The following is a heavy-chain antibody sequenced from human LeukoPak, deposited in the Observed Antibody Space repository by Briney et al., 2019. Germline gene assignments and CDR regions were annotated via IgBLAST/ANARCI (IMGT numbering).Heavy chain of an antibody. D-gene: IGHD1-26*01. J-gene: IGHJ4*02. CDR2: IYTSGST. Sequence: KPSETLSLTCTVSGGSISSYYWSWIRQSAGKGLEWIGRIYTSGSTNYNPSLKSRVTMSVDTSKNLFSLRLSSVTAADTAVYYCARNGGSGTYYDGSFDYWGQGTLVTVSS. V-gene: IGHV4-4*07. CDR1: GGSISSYY. CDR3: ARNGGSGTYYDGSFDY.